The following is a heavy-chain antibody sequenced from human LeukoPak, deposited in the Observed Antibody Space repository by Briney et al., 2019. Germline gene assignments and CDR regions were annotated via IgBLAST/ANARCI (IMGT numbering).Heavy chain of an antibody. D-gene: IGHD3-10*01. Sequence: SQTLSLTCTVSGGSISSGGYYWSWIRQHPGKGLEWIGYIYYSGSTHYNPSLKSRVTISIDTSKNQFSLKLSSVTAADTAVYYCARDHRRIGSGSPYYFDYGGQGTLVTVSS. CDR1: GGSISSGGYY. CDR2: IYYSGST. CDR3: ARDHRRIGSGSPYYFDY. J-gene: IGHJ4*02. V-gene: IGHV4-31*03.